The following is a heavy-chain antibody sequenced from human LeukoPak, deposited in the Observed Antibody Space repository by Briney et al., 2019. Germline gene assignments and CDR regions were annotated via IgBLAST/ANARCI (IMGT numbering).Heavy chain of an antibody. CDR2: ISSSSSYI. CDR3: ARDLYVDTAMVLGY. D-gene: IGHD5-18*01. J-gene: IGHJ4*02. CDR1: GFTFSSYS. Sequence: GGSLRLSCAASGFTFSSYSMNWVRQAPGKGLEWVSSISSSSSYIYYADSVKGRFTISRDNAKNSLYLQMNSLRAEDTAVYYCARDLYVDTAMVLGYWGQGTLVTVSS. V-gene: IGHV3-21*01.